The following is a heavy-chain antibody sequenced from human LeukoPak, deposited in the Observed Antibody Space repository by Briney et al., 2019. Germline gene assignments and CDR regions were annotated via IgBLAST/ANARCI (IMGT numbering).Heavy chain of an antibody. V-gene: IGHV4-61*01. CDR1: GGSVSSGSYY. Sequence: PSETLSLTCTVSGGSVSSGSYYWSWIRQPPGKGLEWIVDIYYSGSTNYNPSLKSRVTISVDTSKNQFSLKLSSVTAADTAVYYCARDPSIVGATGNYFDYWGQGALVTVSS. CDR3: ARDPSIVGATGNYFDY. CDR2: IYYSGST. J-gene: IGHJ4*02. D-gene: IGHD1-26*01.